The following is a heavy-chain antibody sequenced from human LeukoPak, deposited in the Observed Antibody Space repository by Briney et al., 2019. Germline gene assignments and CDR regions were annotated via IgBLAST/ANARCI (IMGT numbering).Heavy chain of an antibody. V-gene: IGHV3-23*01. CDR3: ASRYIYGDFGRLDAFDI. J-gene: IGHJ3*02. CDR1: GFTFSRFA. D-gene: IGHD4-17*01. Sequence: GGSLRLSCAVSGFTFSRFAMSWVRQAPGKGLEWVSSISNSGDKTFYADSVKGRFTISRDNSKNTLYLQMNSQRAEDTAVYYCASRYIYGDFGRLDAFDIWGQGAMVTVS. CDR2: ISNSGDKT.